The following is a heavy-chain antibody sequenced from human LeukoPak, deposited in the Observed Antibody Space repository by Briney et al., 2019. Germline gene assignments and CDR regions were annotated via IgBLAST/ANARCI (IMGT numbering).Heavy chain of an antibody. Sequence: PGGSLRLSCAASGFTFSSYAMSWVRQAPGKGLEWVSAISGSGGSTYYADSVKGRFTISRDNSKSTLYLQMNSLRAEDTAVYYCAKFQAPESGYYYYYYYGMDVWGQGTTVTVSS. CDR1: GFTFSSYA. D-gene: IGHD3-22*01. CDR3: AKFQAPESGYYYYYYYGMDV. V-gene: IGHV3-23*01. CDR2: ISGSGGST. J-gene: IGHJ6*02.